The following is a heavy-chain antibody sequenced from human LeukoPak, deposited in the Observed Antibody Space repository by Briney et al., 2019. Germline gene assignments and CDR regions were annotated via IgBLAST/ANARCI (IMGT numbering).Heavy chain of an antibody. CDR3: ARETYCAADCYSGFDF. CDR2: IYYIGST. CDR1: GGSINSYY. D-gene: IGHD2-21*02. V-gene: IGHV4-59*01. Sequence: PSETLSLTYTVSGGSINSYYWSWIRQPPGKGLEWIGYIYYIGSTNYNPSLKSRVTISVDTSKNQFSLKLSSVTAADTAVYYCARETYCAADCYSGFDFWGQGTLVTVSS. J-gene: IGHJ4*02.